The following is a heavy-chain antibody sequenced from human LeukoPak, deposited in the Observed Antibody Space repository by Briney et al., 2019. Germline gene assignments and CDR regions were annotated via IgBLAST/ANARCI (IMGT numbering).Heavy chain of an antibody. V-gene: IGHV6-1*01. J-gene: IGHJ6*04. CDR3: AREDKGLYGMDV. Sequence: PSQTLSLTCAISGDSVSSSTATWHWIRQSPSRGLEWLGRTYYRSKWYNDHAVSVKSRITIDPDTSNNQFSLHPNSVTPEDTAVYYCAREDKGLYGMDVWGEGTTVTVSS. CDR2: TYYRSKWYN. CDR1: GDSVSSSTAT. D-gene: IGHD6-19*01.